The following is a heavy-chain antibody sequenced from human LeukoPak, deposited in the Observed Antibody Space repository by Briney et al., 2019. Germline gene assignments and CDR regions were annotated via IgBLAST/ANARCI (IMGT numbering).Heavy chain of an antibody. V-gene: IGHV4-59*01. D-gene: IGHD4-11*01. CDR3: AKPRYSNYFTSNAFDI. CDR1: GGSISSYY. J-gene: IGHJ3*02. CDR2: IYYSGST. Sequence: PSETLSLTCTVSGGSISSYYWSWIRQPPGKGLEWIGYIYYSGSTNYNPSLKSRVTISVDTSKNQFSLKLSSVTAADTAVYYCAKPRYSNYFTSNAFDIWGQGTMVTVSS.